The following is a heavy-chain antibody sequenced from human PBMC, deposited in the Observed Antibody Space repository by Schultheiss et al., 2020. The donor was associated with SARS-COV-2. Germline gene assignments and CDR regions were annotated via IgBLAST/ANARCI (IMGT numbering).Heavy chain of an antibody. CDR3: TTYSGYDPIDY. V-gene: IGHV3-49*03. D-gene: IGHD5-12*01. CDR1: GFSFGDYA. CDR2: IRSKAYGGTT. J-gene: IGHJ4*02. Sequence: GGSLRLSCTASGFSFGDYAMSWFRQAPGKGLEWVGFIRSKAYGGTTEYAASVKGRFTISRDDSKSIAYLQMNSLKTEDTAVYYCTTYSGYDPIDYWGQGTLVTVSS.